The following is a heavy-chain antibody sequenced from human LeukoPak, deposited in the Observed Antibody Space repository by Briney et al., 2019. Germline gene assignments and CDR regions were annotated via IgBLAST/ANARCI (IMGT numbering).Heavy chain of an antibody. CDR1: GGSISSGGYY. Sequence: PSETLSLTCTVSGGSISSGGYYWSWIRQHPGKGLEWIGYIYYSGSTYYNPSLESRVTISVDTSKNQFSLKLSSVTAADTAVYYCARVGSSGWYSDYWGQGTLVTVSS. V-gene: IGHV4-31*03. J-gene: IGHJ4*02. D-gene: IGHD6-19*01. CDR2: IYYSGST. CDR3: ARVGSSGWYSDY.